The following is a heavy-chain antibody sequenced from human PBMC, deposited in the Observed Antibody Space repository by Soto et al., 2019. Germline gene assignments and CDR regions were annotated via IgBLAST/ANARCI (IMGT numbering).Heavy chain of an antibody. V-gene: IGHV5-51*01. J-gene: IGHJ4*02. CDR2: IYPGDSDT. CDR3: ARQDGSGSYYFDY. D-gene: IGHD3-10*01. CDR1: EYSFTYYW. Sequence: EVQLVQSGEEVKKPGESLKISCRGSEYSFTYYWIGWVRQMPGKGLEWMGIIYPGDSDTRYSPSFQGQVTISADKSISNAYLEWSSLKASDSAIYYFARQDGSGSYYFDYWGQGTLVTVSS.